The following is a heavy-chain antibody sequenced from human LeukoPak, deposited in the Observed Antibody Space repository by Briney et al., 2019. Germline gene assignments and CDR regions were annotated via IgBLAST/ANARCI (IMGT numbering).Heavy chain of an antibody. CDR3: ARDSSGHGN. J-gene: IGHJ4*02. V-gene: IGHV3-23*01. CDR1: GFTFSSYA. Sequence: GGSLRLSCAASGFTFSSYAMNWVRQAPGKGLEWVSGISGSAGSTYYADSVKGRFTISRDNSKNTLYLQMNSLRAEDTAVYYCARDSSGHGNWGQGTLVTVSS. CDR2: ISGSAGST. D-gene: IGHD3-22*01.